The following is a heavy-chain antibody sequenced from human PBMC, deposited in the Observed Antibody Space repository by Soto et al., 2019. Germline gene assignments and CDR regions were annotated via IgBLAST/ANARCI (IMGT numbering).Heavy chain of an antibody. CDR3: ARDIGQDDFWSGPDAFDI. Sequence: PSGTLSLTCTVSGGSISSCGYYWSWIRKHPGKGLEWIGYIYYSGSTYYNPSLKSRVTISVDTSKNQFSLKLSSVTAADTAVYYCARDIGQDDFWSGPDAFDIWGQGTMVTVSS. J-gene: IGHJ3*02. V-gene: IGHV4-31*03. D-gene: IGHD3-3*01. CDR1: GGSISSCGYY. CDR2: IYYSGST.